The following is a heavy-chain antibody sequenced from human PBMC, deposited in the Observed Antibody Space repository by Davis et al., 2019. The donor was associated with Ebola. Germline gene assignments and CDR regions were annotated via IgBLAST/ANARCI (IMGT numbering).Heavy chain of an antibody. V-gene: IGHV3-13*05. D-gene: IGHD1-7*01. CDR3: ARALGTTVNRELDL. J-gene: IGHJ5*02. CDR2: IGTAGDP. CDR1: GFTFSSYD. Sequence: GESLKISCAASGFTFSSYDMHWVRQATGKGLEWVSAIGTAGDPYYPGSVKGRFTISRENAKNSLYLQMNSLRAGDTAVYYCARALGTTVNRELDLWGQGTLVTVSS.